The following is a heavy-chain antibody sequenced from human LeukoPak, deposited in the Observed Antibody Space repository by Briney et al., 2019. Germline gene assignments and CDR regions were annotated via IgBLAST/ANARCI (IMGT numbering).Heavy chain of an antibody. V-gene: IGHV4-61*02. CDR3: ARVRARYFDWLLYQEFDH. D-gene: IGHD3-9*01. CDR1: GGSISSGSYY. CDR2: IDTSGST. J-gene: IGHJ4*02. Sequence: SQTLSLTCTVSGGSISSGSYYWSWIRQPAGKGLEWIGRIDTSGSTNYNPSLKSRVTISVDTSKNQFSLKLSSVTAADAAVYYCARVRARYFDWLLYQEFDHWGQGTLVTVSS.